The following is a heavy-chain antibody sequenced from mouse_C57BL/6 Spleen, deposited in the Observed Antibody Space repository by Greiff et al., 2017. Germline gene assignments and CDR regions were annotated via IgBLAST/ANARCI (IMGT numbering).Heavy chain of an antibody. CDR3: ARGVLRRAMDY. J-gene: IGHJ4*01. CDR1: GYAFSSYW. Sequence: VQLQQSGAELVKPGASVKISCKASGYAFSSYWMNWVKQRPGKGLEWIGQIYPGDGDTNYNGKFKGKATLTADKSSSTAYMQLSSLTSEDSAVYFCARGVLRRAMDYWGQGTSVTVSS. V-gene: IGHV1-80*01. D-gene: IGHD1-1*01. CDR2: IYPGDGDT.